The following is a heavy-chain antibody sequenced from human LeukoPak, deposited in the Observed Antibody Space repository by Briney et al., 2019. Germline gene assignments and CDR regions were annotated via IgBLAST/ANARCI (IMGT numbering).Heavy chain of an antibody. Sequence: ASVKVSCKASGYTFKNYDINWVRQATGQGIEWMGWMNPNSGNTGFAQKFQDRVSMTRHTSINTAYMELTSLRSGDTAVYYCARATPGGLHGYSFDYWGQGTVVTVYS. J-gene: IGHJ4*02. V-gene: IGHV1-8*02. CDR1: GYTFKNYD. CDR2: MNPNSGNT. CDR3: ARATPGGLHGYSFDY. D-gene: IGHD5-24*01.